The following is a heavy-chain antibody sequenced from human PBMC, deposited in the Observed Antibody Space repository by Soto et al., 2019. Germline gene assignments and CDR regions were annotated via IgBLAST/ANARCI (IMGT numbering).Heavy chain of an antibody. J-gene: IGHJ4*02. D-gene: IGHD5-18*01. CDR3: ARGYSYGYGFYYFDY. V-gene: IGHV3-53*04. CDR1: GFTVSSNY. CDR2: IYSGGST. Sequence: VQLVESGGGLVQPGGSLRLSCAASGFTVSSNYMSWVRQAPGKGLEWVSVIYSGGSTYYADSVKGRFTISRHNSKNTLYLQMNSLRAEDTAVYYCARGYSYGYGFYYFDYWGQGTLVTVSS.